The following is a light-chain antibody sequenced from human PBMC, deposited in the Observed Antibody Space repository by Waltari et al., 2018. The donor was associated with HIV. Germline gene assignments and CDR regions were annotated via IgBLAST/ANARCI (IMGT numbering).Light chain of an antibody. V-gene: IGLV2-14*01. CDR2: EVS. CDR3: SSYTSSSTWV. J-gene: IGLJ3*02. CDR1: SSDVGGYNY. Sequence: QSALTQPASVSGSPGQSITIPCTGPSSDVGGYNYVPWYQQHPGKAPKLMIYEVSKRPSGVSNRFSGSKSGNTASLTISGLQAEDEADYYCSSYTSSSTWVFGGGTKLTVL.